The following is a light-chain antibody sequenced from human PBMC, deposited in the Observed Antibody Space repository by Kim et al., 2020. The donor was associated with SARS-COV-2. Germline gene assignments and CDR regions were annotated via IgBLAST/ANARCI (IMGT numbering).Light chain of an antibody. CDR1: KLGDRY. CDR3: QAWDTNTVV. J-gene: IGLJ2*01. CDR2: QDT. Sequence: SYELTQPPSVSVSPGQTAIITCSGDKLGDRYACWYQQKSGQSPVLVIYQDTKRPSGIPERFSGSNSGNTATLTITGTQALDEGDYYCQAWDTNTVVFGGG. V-gene: IGLV3-1*01.